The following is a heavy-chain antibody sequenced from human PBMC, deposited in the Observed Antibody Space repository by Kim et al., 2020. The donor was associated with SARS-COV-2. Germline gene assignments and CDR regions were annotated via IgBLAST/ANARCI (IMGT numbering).Heavy chain of an antibody. J-gene: IGHJ6*02. Sequence: GGSLRLSFAASGFSFGDYAMSWVRQAPGKGLEWVCGINWDGVSSGYAESVKGRFTISRDNGKNTLYLQMSSLGADDTALYYCTTSPTGTYYYGLDVWGQGTTVTVSS. CDR2: INWDGVSS. CDR3: TTSPTGTYYYGLDV. D-gene: IGHD1-1*01. V-gene: IGHV3-20*03. CDR1: GFSFGDYA.